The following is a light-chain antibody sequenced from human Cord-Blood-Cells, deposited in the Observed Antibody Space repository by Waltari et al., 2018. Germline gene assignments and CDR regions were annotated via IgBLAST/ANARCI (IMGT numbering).Light chain of an antibody. CDR3: CSYAGSSTWV. Sequence: QSALTQPASVSGSPGQSITISCTGTSSDVGSYNLVSWYQQHPGKAPKLMIYEGNKRPSGVSKRFYGSKSGNTASLTISGLQAEDEADYYCCSYAGSSTWVFGGGTKLTVL. V-gene: IGLV2-23*01. J-gene: IGLJ3*02. CDR1: SSDVGSYNL. CDR2: EGN.